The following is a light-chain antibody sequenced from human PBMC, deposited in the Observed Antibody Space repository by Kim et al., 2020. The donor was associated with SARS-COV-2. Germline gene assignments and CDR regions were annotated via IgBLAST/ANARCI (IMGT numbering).Light chain of an antibody. Sequence: AAVGDRVTITCRASQGISNYLAWYQQKPGKVPKLLMYGASTLQSGVPSRFSGSGSGTDFTLTISSLQPEDLGTYYCQKYNSGPWTFGQGTKVEIK. CDR3: QKYNSGPWT. J-gene: IGKJ1*01. V-gene: IGKV1-27*01. CDR1: QGISNY. CDR2: GAS.